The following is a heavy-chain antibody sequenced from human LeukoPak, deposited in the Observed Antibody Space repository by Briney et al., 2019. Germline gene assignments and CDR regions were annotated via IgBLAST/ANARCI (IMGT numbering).Heavy chain of an antibody. CDR2: INHSGST. CDR3: ASLWPYQLSAFDI. Sequence: SETLSLTCAVYGVSFSGYYWSWIRQPPGKGLEWIGEINHSGSTNYNPSLKSRVTISVDTSKNQFSLKLSSVIAADTAVYYCASLWPYQLSAFDIWGQGTMVTVSS. J-gene: IGHJ3*02. CDR1: GVSFSGYY. D-gene: IGHD2-2*01. V-gene: IGHV4-34*01.